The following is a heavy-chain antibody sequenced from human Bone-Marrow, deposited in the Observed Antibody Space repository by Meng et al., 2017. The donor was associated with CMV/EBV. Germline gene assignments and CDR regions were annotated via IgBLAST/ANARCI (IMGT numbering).Heavy chain of an antibody. CDR1: GFTFSDYY. J-gene: IGHJ4*02. D-gene: IGHD4-17*01. V-gene: IGHV3-7*01. Sequence: GGSLRLSCAASGFTFSDYYMSWIRQAPGQGLEWVASIRQDGGDIHYVDSVKGRFTISRNNAKRSLSLQMNYVRAEDTAVYYCARLLGGVTTYDYWGQGTRVTVSS. CDR3: ARLLGGVTTYDY. CDR2: IRQDGGDI.